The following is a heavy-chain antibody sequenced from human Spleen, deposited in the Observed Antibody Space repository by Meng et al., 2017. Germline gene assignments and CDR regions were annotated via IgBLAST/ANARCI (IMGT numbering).Heavy chain of an antibody. J-gene: IGHJ4*02. Sequence: ASVKVSCKASHYTFTNYGVNWVRQAPGQGLEWMGWISGYNGNTNYAQKFKGRVTMTTDTSTSTAYMELRSLRSDDTAVYYCARVVGVTIYHIDYWGQGTLVTVSS. V-gene: IGHV1-18*01. CDR1: HYTFTNYG. D-gene: IGHD2-15*01. CDR2: ISGYNGNT. CDR3: ARVVGVTIYHIDY.